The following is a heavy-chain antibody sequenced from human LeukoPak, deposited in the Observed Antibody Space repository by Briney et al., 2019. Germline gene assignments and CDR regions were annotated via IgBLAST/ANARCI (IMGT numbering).Heavy chain of an antibody. CDR1: GFSFSGHW. V-gene: IGHV3-74*01. CDR2: ISPTGSTT. J-gene: IGHJ4*02. CDR3: ARGPNSNWSGLDF. D-gene: IGHD6-6*01. Sequence: GGSLRLSCTASGFSFSGHWMHWARQLPGKGLDGVSPISPTGSTTSYADSVKGRFTVSRDNAKNTLYLQVNNLRAEDTAVYYCARGPNSNWSGLDFWGQGTLLTVSS.